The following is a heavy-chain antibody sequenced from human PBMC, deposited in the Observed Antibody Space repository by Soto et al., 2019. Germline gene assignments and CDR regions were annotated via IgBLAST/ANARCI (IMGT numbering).Heavy chain of an antibody. CDR2: VNGESSST. CDR1: GIAFDSHW. V-gene: IGHV3-74*01. Sequence: EVQLVESGGGLVQPGGSQRRSCAAAGIAFDSHWMHWVRQAPGKGLVWVSRVNGESSSTFYAYSVKGRFTISRDNARNTVSLQMNSRRAEETGVYYCARGLHWPAGIDVLGQGPTVTVSS. CDR3: ARGLHWPAGIDV. D-gene: IGHD5-12*01. J-gene: IGHJ6*02.